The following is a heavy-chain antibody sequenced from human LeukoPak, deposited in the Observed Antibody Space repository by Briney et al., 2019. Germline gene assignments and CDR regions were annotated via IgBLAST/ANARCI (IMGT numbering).Heavy chain of an antibody. Sequence: SETLSLTCAVYGGSFSGYYWSWIRQPPGKGLEWIGEINHSGSTNYNPSLKSRVTISVDTSKNQFSLKLSSVTAADTAVYYCARGPRHNYYYYGMDVWGQGTAVTVSS. CDR1: GGSFSGYY. CDR2: INHSGST. CDR3: ARGPRHNYYYYGMDV. V-gene: IGHV4-34*01. J-gene: IGHJ6*02.